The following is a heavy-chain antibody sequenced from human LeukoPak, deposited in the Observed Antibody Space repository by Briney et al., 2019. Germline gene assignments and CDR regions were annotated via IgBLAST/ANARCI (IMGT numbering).Heavy chain of an antibody. D-gene: IGHD3-10*01. Sequence: SVKVSCKASGGTFSSHAISWVRQAPGQGLEWMGRINPILGIANYAQKFQGRVTITADKSTSTAYMELSSLRSEDTAVYYCASSYGSGSYDYYGMDVWGQGTTVTVSS. CDR2: INPILGIA. V-gene: IGHV1-69*04. J-gene: IGHJ6*02. CDR1: GGTFSSHA. CDR3: ASSYGSGSYDYYGMDV.